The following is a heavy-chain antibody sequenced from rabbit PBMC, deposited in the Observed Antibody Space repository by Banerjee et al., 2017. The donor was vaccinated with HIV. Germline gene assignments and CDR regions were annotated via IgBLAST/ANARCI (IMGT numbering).Heavy chain of an antibody. CDR3: ARDDAKGGYFLNL. CDR1: GFSFSSGYD. D-gene: IGHD1-1*01. J-gene: IGHJ4*01. Sequence: QSLEESGGDLVKPGASLTLTCTASGFSFSSGYDMCWVRQAPGKGLEWIGCIHAGGSGTTDYASWAKGRFTISKTSSTTVTLQVNSLTVADTATYFCARDDAKGGYFLNLWGQGTLVT. V-gene: IGHV1S40*01. CDR2: IHAGGSGTT.